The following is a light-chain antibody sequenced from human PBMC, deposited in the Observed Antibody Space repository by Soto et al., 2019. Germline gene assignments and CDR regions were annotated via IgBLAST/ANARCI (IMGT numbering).Light chain of an antibody. CDR2: DAS. V-gene: IGKV1-12*01. CDR1: QGISSW. J-gene: IGKJ4*01. Sequence: DIQVTQSPSSVYASVGDRVTITCRASQGISSWLAWYQQKPGKAPKLLMYDASSLQSGVPSRFRGSGSGTDFTLPITSLQPEDFATYYCQQANTFPLTFGGGTKVEIK. CDR3: QQANTFPLT.